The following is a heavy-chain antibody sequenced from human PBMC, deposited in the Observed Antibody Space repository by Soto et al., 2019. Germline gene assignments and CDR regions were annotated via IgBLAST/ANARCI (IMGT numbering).Heavy chain of an antibody. V-gene: IGHV4-34*01. J-gene: IGHJ4*02. Sequence: QVQLQQWGAGLVKPSETLSLSCAVYGQSFSGHSWAWIRQSPGKGLEWIGEINESGSTDYNPSLKRRVTISADTSKNQFSLKLSSVSAADTAVYFCARGSGIVALPGELEDVNYDYWGQGTLVNVSS. D-gene: IGHD1-1*01. CDR3: ARGSGIVALPGELEDVNYDY. CDR1: GQSFSGHS. CDR2: INESGST.